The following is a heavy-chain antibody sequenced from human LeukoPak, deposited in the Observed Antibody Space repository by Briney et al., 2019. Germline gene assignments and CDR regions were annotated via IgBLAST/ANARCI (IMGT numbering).Heavy chain of an antibody. D-gene: IGHD6-13*01. J-gene: IGHJ4*02. Sequence: SETLSLTCAVYGGSFSGYYWSWIRQPPGKGLEWIGEINHSGSTNYNPSLKSRVTISVDTSKNQFSLKLSSVTAADTAVYYCAGGSAAAGTRRWYFDYWGQGTLVTVSS. CDR3: AGGSAAAGTRRWYFDY. CDR1: GGSFSGYY. CDR2: INHSGST. V-gene: IGHV4-34*01.